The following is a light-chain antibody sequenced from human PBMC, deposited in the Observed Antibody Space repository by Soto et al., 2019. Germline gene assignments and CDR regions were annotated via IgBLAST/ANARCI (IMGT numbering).Light chain of an antibody. J-gene: IGKJ2*01. CDR3: QQYNSYSGT. CDR2: KGS. Sequence: DIQMTQSPSTLSASVGDRVTITCRASQSISSWLAWYQQKPGKAPKPLTYKGSSLESGVPSRFSGSGSGTEFTLTISSLQSDDFATYYCQQYNSYSGTFGQGTKVDIK. CDR1: QSISSW. V-gene: IGKV1-5*03.